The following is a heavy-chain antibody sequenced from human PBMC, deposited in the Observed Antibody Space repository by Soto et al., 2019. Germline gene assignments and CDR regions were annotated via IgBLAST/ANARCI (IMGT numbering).Heavy chain of an antibody. D-gene: IGHD3-3*01. CDR3: AKDGAVIQVYDFWSGYQFGY. CDR1: GFTFSSYA. CDR2: ISGSGGST. V-gene: IGHV3-23*01. J-gene: IGHJ4*02. Sequence: GGSLRLSCAASGFTFSSYAMSWVRQAPGKGLEWVSAISGSGGSTYYADSVKGRFTISRDNSKNTLYLQMNSLRAEDTAVYYCAKDGAVIQVYDFWSGYQFGYWGQGTLVTVSS.